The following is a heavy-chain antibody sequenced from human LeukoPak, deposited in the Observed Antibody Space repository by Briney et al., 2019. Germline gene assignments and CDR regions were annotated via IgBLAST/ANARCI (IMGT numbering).Heavy chain of an antibody. D-gene: IGHD3-22*01. CDR3: ARLAYYYDSSGVLYYFDY. CDR2: IKQDGSEK. CDR1: GFTFSSYW. Sequence: GGSLRLSCAASGFTFSSYWMSWVRQAPGKGLEWVANIKQDGSEKYYVDSVKGRFTISRDNAKNSLYLQMNSLRAEDTALYHCARLAYYYDSSGVLYYFDYWGQGTLVTVSS. J-gene: IGHJ4*02. V-gene: IGHV3-7*03.